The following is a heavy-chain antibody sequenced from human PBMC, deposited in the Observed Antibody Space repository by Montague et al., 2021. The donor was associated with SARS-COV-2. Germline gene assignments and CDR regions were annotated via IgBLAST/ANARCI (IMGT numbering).Heavy chain of an antibody. J-gene: IGHJ4*02. CDR2: TYYRSEWYN. CDR3: ARIPVGSKYYFDF. D-gene: IGHD2-2*01. V-gene: IGHV6-1*01. CDR1: GDSVSSSIAT. Sequence: CAISGDSVSSSIATWNWIRQSPSRGLEWLGRTYYRSEWYNDYAESVKSRITIDPDTSKHQFSLHLNSVTPEDTAVYYCARIPVGSKYYFDFWGQGTLVTVSS.